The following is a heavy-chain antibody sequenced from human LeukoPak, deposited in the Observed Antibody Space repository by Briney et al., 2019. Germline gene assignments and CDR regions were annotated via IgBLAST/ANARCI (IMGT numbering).Heavy chain of an antibody. J-gene: IGHJ4*02. CDR2: ISAYNGNT. CDR1: GYTFTSYG. Sequence: ASVRVSCKASGYTFTSYGISWVRQAPGQGLEWMGWISAYNGNTNYAQKLQGRVTMTTDTSTSTAYMELRSLRSDDTAVYYCARDPVYYGSSGSDYWGQGTLVTVSS. D-gene: IGHD3-22*01. V-gene: IGHV1-18*01. CDR3: ARDPVYYGSSGSDY.